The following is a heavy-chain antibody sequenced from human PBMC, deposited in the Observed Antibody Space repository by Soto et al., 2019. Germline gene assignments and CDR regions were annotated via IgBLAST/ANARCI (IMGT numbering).Heavy chain of an antibody. CDR3: AKVLAGSYGDYVPSPLHFDY. V-gene: IGHV3-30*18. Sequence: QVQLVESGGGVVQPGRSLRLSCAASGFTFSDYGMLWVRQAPGKGLEWVAVISYDSSDTYYAESMKGRFAISRDNSMNTQDLQMNSLRAEDTAVYYCAKVLAGSYGDYVPSPLHFDYWGQGTLVTVSS. CDR2: ISYDSSDT. CDR1: GFTFSDYG. D-gene: IGHD4-17*01. J-gene: IGHJ4*02.